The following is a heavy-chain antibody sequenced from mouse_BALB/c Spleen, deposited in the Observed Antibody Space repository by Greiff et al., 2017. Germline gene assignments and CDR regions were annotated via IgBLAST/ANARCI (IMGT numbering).Heavy chain of an antibody. CDR2: IYPGNSDT. V-gene: IGHV1-5*01. Sequence: VQLKESGTVLARPGASVKMSCKASGYTFTSYWMHWVKQRPGQGLEWIGAIYPGNSDTSYNQKFKGKATLTAVTSTSTAYMELSSLTNEDSAVYYCTRGDGNYRVRFAYWGQGTLVTVSA. J-gene: IGHJ3*01. CDR3: TRGDGNYRVRFAY. CDR1: GYTFTSYW. D-gene: IGHD2-1*01.